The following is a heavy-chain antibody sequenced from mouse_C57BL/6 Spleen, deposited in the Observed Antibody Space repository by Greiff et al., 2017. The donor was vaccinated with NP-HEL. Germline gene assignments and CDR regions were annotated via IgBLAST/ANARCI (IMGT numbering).Heavy chain of an antibody. V-gene: IGHV5-6*01. CDR3: ARGGYGFYFDY. CDR2: ISSGGSYT. J-gene: IGHJ2*01. CDR1: GFTFSSYG. Sequence: EVKVVESGGDLVKPGGSLKLSCAASGFTFSSYGMSWVRQTPDKRLEWVATISSGGSYTYYPDSVKGRFTISRDNAKNTLYLQMSSLKSEDTAMYYCARGGYGFYFDYWGQGTTLTVSS. D-gene: IGHD1-1*01.